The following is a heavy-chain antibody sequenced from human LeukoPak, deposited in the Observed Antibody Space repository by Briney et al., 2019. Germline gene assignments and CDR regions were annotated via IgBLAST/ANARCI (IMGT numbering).Heavy chain of an antibody. Sequence: GGSLRLSCAASGFTFSAYNMNWVRRTPGKGLEWVSSITTSSSYMFYADSVRGRFTISRDNAKNSLYLQMNSLRAEDTAVYYCAREYYYDSSGYRVFDYWGQGTPVTVSS. J-gene: IGHJ4*02. D-gene: IGHD3-22*01. CDR3: AREYYYDSSGYRVFDY. V-gene: IGHV3-21*01. CDR2: ITTSSSYM. CDR1: GFTFSAYN.